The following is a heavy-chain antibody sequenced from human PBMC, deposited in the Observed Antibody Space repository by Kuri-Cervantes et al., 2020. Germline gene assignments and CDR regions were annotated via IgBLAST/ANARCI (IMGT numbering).Heavy chain of an antibody. J-gene: IGHJ5*02. V-gene: IGHV4-34*01. CDR2: INHSGST. CDR1: GGSFSGYY. CDR3: ARSGTQGYCSGGSCYVSGWFDP. Sequence: SQTLSLTCAVYGGSFSGYYWSWIRQPPGKGLEWIGEINHSGSTNYNPSLKSRVTISVDTSKNQFSLKLSSVTAADTAVYYCARSGTQGYCSGGSCYVSGWFDPRGQGTLVTVSS. D-gene: IGHD2-15*01.